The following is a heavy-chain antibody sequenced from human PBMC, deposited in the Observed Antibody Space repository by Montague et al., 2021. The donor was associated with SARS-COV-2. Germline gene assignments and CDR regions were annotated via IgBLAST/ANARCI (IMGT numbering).Heavy chain of an antibody. CDR2: IKPDGGEK. V-gene: IGHV3-7*03. CDR1: GFTFSSYW. D-gene: IGHD1-26*01. J-gene: IGHJ6*02. CDR3: ASDSSIVEATGGMDV. Sequence: SLRLSCAASGFTFSSYWMSWVRQTPGKELEWVANIKPDGGEKHYXDSVKGRFTISRDNAKNSLNLQMDSLRAEDTALYYCASDSSIVEATGGMDVWGEGNTV.